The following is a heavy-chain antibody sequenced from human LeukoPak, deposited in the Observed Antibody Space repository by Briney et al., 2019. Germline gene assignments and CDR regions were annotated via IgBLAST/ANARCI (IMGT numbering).Heavy chain of an antibody. Sequence: GGSLRLSCAASGFTFSSYAMSWVRQAPGKGLEWVSAISGSGGSTYYADSVKGRFTISRDNSKYTLYLQMNSLRAEDTAVYYCAKLLRITMILYGMDVWGQGTTVTVSS. D-gene: IGHD3-22*01. V-gene: IGHV3-23*01. CDR2: ISGSGGST. J-gene: IGHJ6*02. CDR1: GFTFSSYA. CDR3: AKLLRITMILYGMDV.